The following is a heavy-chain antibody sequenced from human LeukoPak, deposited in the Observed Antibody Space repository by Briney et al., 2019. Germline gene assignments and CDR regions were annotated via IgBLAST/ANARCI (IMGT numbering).Heavy chain of an antibody. V-gene: IGHV3-43D*03. D-gene: IGHD6-19*01. Sequence: GGSLRLSCAASGFTFDDYATHWVRQAPGKGLEWVSLISWDGGSTYYADSVKGRFTISRDNSKNSLYLQMNSLRAEDTALYYCAKDGQWLVPYYYMDVWGKGTTVTVSS. CDR1: GFTFDDYA. CDR3: AKDGQWLVPYYYMDV. CDR2: ISWDGGST. J-gene: IGHJ6*03.